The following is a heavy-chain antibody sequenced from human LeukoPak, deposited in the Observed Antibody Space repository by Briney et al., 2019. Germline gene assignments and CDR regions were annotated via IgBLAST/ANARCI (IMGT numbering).Heavy chain of an antibody. Sequence: PSETLSLTCTVSGGSISSYYWSWIRQPAGKGLEWIGRLYTSGSTNYNASLKSRVTMSVDTSKNQFSLKLTSMTAAYTAVYYCARGGSSGYYYGWGQGTLVTVSS. CDR3: ARGGSSGYYYG. V-gene: IGHV4-4*07. D-gene: IGHD3-22*01. J-gene: IGHJ4*02. CDR2: LYTSGST. CDR1: GGSISSYY.